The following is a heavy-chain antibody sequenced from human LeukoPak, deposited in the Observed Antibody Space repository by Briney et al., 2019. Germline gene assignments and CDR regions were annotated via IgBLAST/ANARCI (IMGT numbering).Heavy chain of an antibody. J-gene: IGHJ4*02. V-gene: IGHV3-74*01. D-gene: IGHD3-3*01. CDR3: ARSPKGFLEWLSHFEY. CDR1: GFTFSGFW. Sequence: GGSLRLSCAASGFTFSGFWMHWVRQAPGKGLVWVSRINSGGTVTNYADSVKGRLTISRDNAKNTLYLQMNSLRAEDTAVYYCARSPKGFLEWLSHFEYCGQGTLVTVSS. CDR2: INSGGTVT.